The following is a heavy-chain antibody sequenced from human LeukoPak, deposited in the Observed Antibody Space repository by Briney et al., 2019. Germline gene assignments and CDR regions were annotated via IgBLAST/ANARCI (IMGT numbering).Heavy chain of an antibody. J-gene: IGHJ4*02. D-gene: IGHD3-22*01. CDR1: GGSISSSGYY. CDR3: ATYYYDSSDYQDY. Sequence: SQTLSLTCTVSGGSISSSGYYWSWIRQPAGKGLEWIGRIYTSGSTNYNPSLKSRLAISVDTSKNQFSLKLSSVTAADTAIYYCATYYYDSSDYQDYWGQGTLVTVSS. CDR2: IYTSGST. V-gene: IGHV4-61*02.